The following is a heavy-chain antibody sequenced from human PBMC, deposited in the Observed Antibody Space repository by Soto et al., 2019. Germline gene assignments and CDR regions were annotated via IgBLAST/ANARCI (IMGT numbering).Heavy chain of an antibody. CDR3: AKSSSGRRLGRYVLDA. CDR2: IYISGST. D-gene: IGHD6-25*01. V-gene: IGHV4-4*07. CDR1: GGSINSYY. Sequence: SETLSLTCTVSGGSINSYYWYWIRQPAGKGLGWIGRIYISGSTNYNPSLKSRVTMSIDTSKNQFSLKVSSVTAADTAVYYCAKSSSGRRLGRYVLDAWGKGTPVTV. J-gene: IGHJ6*04.